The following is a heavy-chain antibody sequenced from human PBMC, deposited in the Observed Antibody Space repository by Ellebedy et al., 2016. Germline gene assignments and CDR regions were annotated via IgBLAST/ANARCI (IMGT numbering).Heavy chain of an antibody. V-gene: IGHV4-4*07. D-gene: IGHD2-21*02. CDR2: IYTSGST. CDR3: ARGVTPHFDY. Sequence: SETLSLTCTVSGGSISSYYWSWIRQPAGKGLEWIGRIYTSGSTNYNPSLKSRVSMSVDTSNNQFSLNLNSVTAADTAVYYCARGVTPHFDYWGQGILVTVSS. J-gene: IGHJ4*02. CDR1: GGSISSYY.